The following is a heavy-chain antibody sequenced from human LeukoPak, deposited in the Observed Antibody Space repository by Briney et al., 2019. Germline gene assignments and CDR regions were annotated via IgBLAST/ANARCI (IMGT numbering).Heavy chain of an antibody. CDR3: ARLFFGVEDGYNYAFDI. J-gene: IGHJ3*02. Sequence: PSETLSLTCAVYGGSFSGYLWGWIRQPPGKGLEWIGSIYHTWSTYYNPSLKSRVTISVDTSKNQFSLKLSSVTAADTAVYYCARLFFGVEDGYNYAFDIWGQGTMVTVSS. CDR1: GGSFSGYL. CDR2: IYHTWST. D-gene: IGHD5-24*01. V-gene: IGHV4-34*01.